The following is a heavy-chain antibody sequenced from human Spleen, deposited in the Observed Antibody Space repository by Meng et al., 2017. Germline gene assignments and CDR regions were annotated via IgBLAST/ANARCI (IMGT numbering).Heavy chain of an antibody. CDR1: GGFFGNNYYY. V-gene: IGHV4-39*01. Sequence: QLQLQETGPGLVQPPETLSLTCTVSGGFFGNNYYYGGWSRKPPGKGLEWIGSVYVSGSTYSNPSLKSRITMFVDTSKNQCSLRLNSVTDADTAVYYCASLYSSSWSYYFDYWGLGTLVTVSS. CDR2: VYVSGST. J-gene: IGHJ4*02. CDR3: ASLYSSSWSYYFDY. D-gene: IGHD6-13*01.